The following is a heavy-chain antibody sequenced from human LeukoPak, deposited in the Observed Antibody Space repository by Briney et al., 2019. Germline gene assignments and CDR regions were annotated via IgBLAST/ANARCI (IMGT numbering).Heavy chain of an antibody. V-gene: IGHV1-2*02. CDR3: ARAQKAYCSSPSCHTDP. J-gene: IGHJ5*02. D-gene: IGHD2-2*02. Sequence: ASVKVSCKASGYTFNVYYIHWVRQAPGRGLEWMGWINPNGGGTNYAQEFQGRVTMTRDTSISTAYMELSSLRYDDTAVYYCARAQKAYCSSPSCHTDPWGQGTLVTVSS. CDR2: INPNGGGT. CDR1: GYTFNVYY.